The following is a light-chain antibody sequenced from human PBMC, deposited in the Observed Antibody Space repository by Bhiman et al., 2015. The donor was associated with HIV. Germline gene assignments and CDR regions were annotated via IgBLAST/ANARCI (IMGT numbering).Light chain of an antibody. V-gene: IGLV2-23*02. CDR1: SSDVGGYNF. J-gene: IGLJ2*01. CDR2: DVN. CDR3: CSYAASSTSHVV. Sequence: QSALTQPASMSGSPGPSITISCTGTSSDVGGYNFVSWYQQHPGRAPKLIIFDVNTRPSGVSNRFSGSKSGNTASLTISGLQAEDEADYFCCSYAASSTSHVVFGGGTKLTVL.